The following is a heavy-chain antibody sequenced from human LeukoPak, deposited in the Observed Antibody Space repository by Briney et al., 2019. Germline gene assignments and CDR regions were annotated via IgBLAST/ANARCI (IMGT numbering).Heavy chain of an antibody. CDR1: GFTFSSYE. CDR2: ISSSGSTI. D-gene: IGHD3-3*01. Sequence: GGSLRLSCAASGFTFSSYEMKWVRQAPGKGLEWVSYISSSGSTIYYADSVKGRFTISRDNAKNSLYLQMNSLRAEDTAVYYCARDSSAHDAFDIWGQGTMVTVSS. J-gene: IGHJ3*02. V-gene: IGHV3-48*03. CDR3: ARDSSAHDAFDI.